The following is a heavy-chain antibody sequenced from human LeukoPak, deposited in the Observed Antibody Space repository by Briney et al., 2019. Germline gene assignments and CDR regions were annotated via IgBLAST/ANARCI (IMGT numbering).Heavy chain of an antibody. CDR2: IYYSGST. CDR3: ARGITIVVVPAASAFDI. CDR1: GGSISSYY. V-gene: IGHV4-59*08. D-gene: IGHD2-2*01. J-gene: IGHJ3*02. Sequence: MPSETLSLTCTVSGGSISSYYWSWIRQPPGKGLEWIGYIYYSGSTNYNPSLKSRVTISVDTSKNQSSLKLSSVTAADTAVYYCARGITIVVVPAASAFDIWGQGTMVTVSS.